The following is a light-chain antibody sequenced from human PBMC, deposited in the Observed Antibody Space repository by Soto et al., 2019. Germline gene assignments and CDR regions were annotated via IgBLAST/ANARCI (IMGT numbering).Light chain of an antibody. CDR3: QSYDNSLSALYV. J-gene: IGLJ1*01. V-gene: IGLV1-40*01. CDR2: GNT. Sequence: QSVLTQPPSVSGAPGQRVTISCTGSSSNIGAGFDVHWYQQLPGTAPKLLIYGNTNRPSGVPDRFSGSKSGTSASLAITGLQAEDEADYYCQSYDNSLSALYVFGTGTKLTVL. CDR1: SSNIGAGFD.